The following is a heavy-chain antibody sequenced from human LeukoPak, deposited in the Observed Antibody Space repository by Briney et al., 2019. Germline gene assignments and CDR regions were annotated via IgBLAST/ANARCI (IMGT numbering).Heavy chain of an antibody. Sequence: PGGSLRLSCAASGFTFASYSMNWVRQAPGKGLEWVSHINSDTNITPYTASVSGRFTISRDNANNSLYLHVNSLRDEDTAVYYCVRDHDWSFGLWGQGALVTVSS. CDR1: GFTFASYS. J-gene: IGHJ4*02. D-gene: IGHD1-1*01. CDR2: INSDTNIT. CDR3: VRDHDWSFGL. V-gene: IGHV3-48*02.